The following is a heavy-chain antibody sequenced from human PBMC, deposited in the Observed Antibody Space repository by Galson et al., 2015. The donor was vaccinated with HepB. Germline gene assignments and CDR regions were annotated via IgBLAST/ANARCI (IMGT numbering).Heavy chain of an antibody. CDR2: INPNSGGT. CDR1: GYTFTGYY. Sequence: SVKVSCKASGYTFTGYYMHWVRQAPGQGLEWMGRINPNSGGTNYAQKFQGRVTMTRDTSISTAYMELSRLRSDDTAVYYCARVVHYSYSMDVWGQGTTVTVSS. D-gene: IGHD1-1*01. V-gene: IGHV1-2*06. CDR3: ARVVHYSYSMDV. J-gene: IGHJ6*02.